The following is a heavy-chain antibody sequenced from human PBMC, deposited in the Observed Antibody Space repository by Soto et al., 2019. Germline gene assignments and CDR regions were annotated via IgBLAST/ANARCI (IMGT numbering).Heavy chain of an antibody. V-gene: IGHV3-11*01. J-gene: IGHJ4*02. Sequence: GSLRLSCVASGFTFSDYYMSWIRQAPGKGLEWISYISASGANIYYADSVQGRFTISRDNAKSSVHLHMSSLTADDTAVYYCASPGVSVSGEGVWGQGTLVTVSS. CDR1: GFTFSDYY. D-gene: IGHD1-1*01. CDR3: ASPGVSVSGEGV. CDR2: ISASGANI.